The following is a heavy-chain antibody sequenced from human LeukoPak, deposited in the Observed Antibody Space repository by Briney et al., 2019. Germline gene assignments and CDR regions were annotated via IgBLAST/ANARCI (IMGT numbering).Heavy chain of an antibody. CDR3: ARDLTPVVRGVIKILYYYGMDV. Sequence: GGSLRLSCSASGFIFDSYAMHWVRQAPGKGLEWVAITSSDGRNKYHIESVKGRFSISRDDSKNTVYLQMNSLRPEDTAVYYCARDLTPVVRGVIKILYYYGMDVWGQGTTVTVSS. V-gene: IGHV3-30*03. D-gene: IGHD3-10*01. CDR1: GFIFDSYA. CDR2: TSSDGRNK. J-gene: IGHJ6*02.